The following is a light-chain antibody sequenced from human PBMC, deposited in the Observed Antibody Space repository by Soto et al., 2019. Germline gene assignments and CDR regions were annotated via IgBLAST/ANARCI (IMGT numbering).Light chain of an antibody. CDR3: QQYSTSPHT. J-gene: IGKJ2*01. CDR2: GIS. CDR1: QSVTSRY. V-gene: IGKV3-20*01. Sequence: ENVLTQSPGTLSLSPGERATLSCRATQSVTSRYFAWYQQKPGQAPRLLIYGISSRATDIPDRFSGSGSGTDYTLTISRLEPEDFGVYYCQQYSTSPHTFGQGTKVDIK.